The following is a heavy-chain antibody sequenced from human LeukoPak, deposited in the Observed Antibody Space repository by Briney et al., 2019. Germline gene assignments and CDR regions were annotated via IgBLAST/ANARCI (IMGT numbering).Heavy chain of an antibody. J-gene: IGHJ4*02. CDR2: IYSGGST. CDR1: GFTVSTNY. CDR3: AKSGDYYDSSGPAG. D-gene: IGHD3-22*01. V-gene: IGHV3-53*05. Sequence: GGSLRLSCVASGFTVSTNYMSWVRQAPGKGLEWVSVIYSGGSTYYADSVKGRFTISRDNSKNTLYLQMNSLRAEDTAVYYCAKSGDYYDSSGPAGWGQGTLVPVSS.